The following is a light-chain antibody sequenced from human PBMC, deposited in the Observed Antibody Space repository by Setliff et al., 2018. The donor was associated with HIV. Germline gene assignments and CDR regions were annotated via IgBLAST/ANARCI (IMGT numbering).Light chain of an antibody. V-gene: IGLV2-14*01. Sequence: ALAQPASVSGAPGQSITISCTGTTSDVGAYKYVSWYQQYPGKAPKLMIYEVKNRPLGVSYRFSGSKSGNTASLTISGLQADDEADYYCTSYTGTSTPYVFGTGTKVTVL. CDR3: TSYTGTSTPYV. CDR2: EVK. CDR1: TSDVGAYKY. J-gene: IGLJ1*01.